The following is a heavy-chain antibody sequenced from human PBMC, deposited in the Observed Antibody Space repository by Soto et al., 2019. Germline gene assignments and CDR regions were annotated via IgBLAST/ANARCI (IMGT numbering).Heavy chain of an antibody. D-gene: IGHD2-21*02. CDR3: TKDIRRNGDYGPHYFDY. Sequence: GGSLRLSCAASGFTFGIYWMSWVRQAPGKGLEWLATIKWDASEKKYVDSVKGRFTMSRDNAKNSLYLQMNSLRAEDTALYYCTKDIRRNGDYGPHYFDYWGQGTLVTVSS. CDR2: IKWDASEK. CDR1: GFTFGIYW. J-gene: IGHJ4*02. V-gene: IGHV3-7*03.